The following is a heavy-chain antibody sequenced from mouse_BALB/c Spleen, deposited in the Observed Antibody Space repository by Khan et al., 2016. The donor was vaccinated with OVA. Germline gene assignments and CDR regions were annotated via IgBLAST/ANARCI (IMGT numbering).Heavy chain of an antibody. CDR1: GYTFTSYY. J-gene: IGHJ4*01. CDR2: IYPGNVNT. D-gene: IGHD2-1*01. Sequence: VQLQESGPELVKPGASVRISCKASGYTFTSYYIHWVKQRPGQGLEWIGWIYPGNVNTKYNETFKGKATLTADTSSSTAYMQLSSLTSEDSAVYFCARWGGNYPSYAMDYWGQGTSVTVSS. V-gene: IGHV1S56*01. CDR3: ARWGGNYPSYAMDY.